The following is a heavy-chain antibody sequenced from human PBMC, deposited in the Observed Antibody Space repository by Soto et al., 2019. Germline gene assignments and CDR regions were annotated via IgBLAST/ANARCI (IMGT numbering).Heavy chain of an antibody. CDR2: INHSGST. D-gene: IGHD3-22*01. CDR1: GGSFSGYY. Sequence: ASETLSLTCAVYGGSFSGYYWSWIRQPPGKGLEWIGEINHSGSTNYNPSLKSRVTISVDTSKNQFSLKLSSVTAADTAVYYCARGHSSGSLKPSFDYWGQGTLVTVSS. J-gene: IGHJ4*02. V-gene: IGHV4-34*01. CDR3: ARGHSSGSLKPSFDY.